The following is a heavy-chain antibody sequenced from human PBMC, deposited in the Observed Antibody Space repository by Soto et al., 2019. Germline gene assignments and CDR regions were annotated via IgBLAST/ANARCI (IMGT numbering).Heavy chain of an antibody. CDR2: FDPEDGET. CDR1: GYTLTELS. J-gene: IGHJ4*02. CDR3: ATVQFITAGYFDY. V-gene: IGHV1-24*01. Sequence: XSVKVSCKVSGYTLTELSMHWVRQAPGKGLEWMGGFDPEDGETIYAQKFQGRVTMTEDTSTDTAYMELSSLRSEDTAVYYCATVQFITAGYFDYWGQGTLVTVSS. D-gene: IGHD3-22*01.